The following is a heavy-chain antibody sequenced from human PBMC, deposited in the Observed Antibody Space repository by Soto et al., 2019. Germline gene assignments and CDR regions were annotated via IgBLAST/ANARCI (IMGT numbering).Heavy chain of an antibody. J-gene: IGHJ5*02. V-gene: IGHV1-2*02. CDR3: ARVSAYYDSSGYYKTNKWCDP. CDR1: GYTFTGYY. Sequence: ASVKVSCKASGYTFTGYYMHWVRQAPGQGLEWMGWINPNSGGTNYAQKFQGRVTMTRDTSISTAYMELSRLRSDDTAVYYCARVSAYYDSSGYYKTNKWCDPWGQVTLVTVSS. CDR2: INPNSGGT. D-gene: IGHD3-22*01.